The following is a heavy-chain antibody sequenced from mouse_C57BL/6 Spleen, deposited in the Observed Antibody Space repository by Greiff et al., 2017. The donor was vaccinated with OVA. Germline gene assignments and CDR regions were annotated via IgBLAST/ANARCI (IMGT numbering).Heavy chain of an antibody. D-gene: IGHD1-1*01. J-gene: IGHJ2*01. Sequence: EVKLVESEGGLVKPGSSLKLSCAASGFTFSDYYMSWVRQVPEKGLEWVANISYGGSCTYYLDSVKGRFIISRDNAKNNLYLQMSSLKSEDTAMYYCARVGYYSSSYFDDWGKGTTLTVSS. CDR3: ARVGYYSSSYFDD. V-gene: IGHV5-16*02. CDR2: ISYGGSCT. CDR1: GFTFSDYY.